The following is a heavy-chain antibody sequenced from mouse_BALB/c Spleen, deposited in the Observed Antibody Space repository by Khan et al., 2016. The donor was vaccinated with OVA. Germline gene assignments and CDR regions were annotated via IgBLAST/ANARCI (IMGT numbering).Heavy chain of an antibody. CDR1: GYTFTDFN. CDR3: ARGGDGGFAY. J-gene: IGHJ3*01. CDR2: INPNNGGT. V-gene: IGHV1-18*01. Sequence: VRLQQSGPELVKPGASVKIPCKASGYTFTDFNLDWVKQSHGKSLEWIGDINPNNGGTIYNQKFKDKATLTVDKSSSTAYMDLRSLTSEDTAVYYCARGGDGGFAYWGQGTLVTVSA. D-gene: IGHD3-3*01.